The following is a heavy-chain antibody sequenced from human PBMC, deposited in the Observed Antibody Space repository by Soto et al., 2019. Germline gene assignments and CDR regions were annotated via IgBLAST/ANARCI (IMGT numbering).Heavy chain of an antibody. V-gene: IGHV4-39*01. Sequence: SDTLSLTCTVSGGSLSSSSYYWGWIRQPPGKGLEWIGSIYYSGSTYYNPSLKSRVTISVDTSKNQFSLKLSSVTAADTAVYYCARRVGYCSGGSCYPGYYYHGMDVWGQGTTVPVSS. J-gene: IGHJ6*02. CDR2: IYYSGST. CDR3: ARRVGYCSGGSCYPGYYYHGMDV. D-gene: IGHD2-15*01. CDR1: GGSLSSSSYY.